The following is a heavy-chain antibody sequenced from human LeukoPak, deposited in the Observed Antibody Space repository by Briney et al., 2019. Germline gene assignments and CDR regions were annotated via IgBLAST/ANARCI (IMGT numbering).Heavy chain of an antibody. CDR1: GGSFSGYY. CDR2: ISHSGST. Sequence: SETLSLTCAVYGGSFSGYYWSWIRQPPGKGLEWIGEISHSGSTNYNPSLKSRVTISVDTSKNQFSLKLSSVTAADTAVYYCAFQSEYYDFWSGYYDDYWGQGTLVTVSS. CDR3: AFQSEYYDFWSGYYDDY. D-gene: IGHD3-3*01. V-gene: IGHV4-34*01. J-gene: IGHJ4*02.